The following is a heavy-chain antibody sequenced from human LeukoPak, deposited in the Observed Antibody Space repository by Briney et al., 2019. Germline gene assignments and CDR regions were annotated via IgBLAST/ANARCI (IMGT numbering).Heavy chain of an antibody. D-gene: IGHD1-26*01. CDR2: ISAYNGNT. J-gene: IGHJ4*02. V-gene: IGHV1-18*01. CDR3: ARVVGATVDY. Sequence: GASVKVSCKASGYTFTTYDINWVRQAPGQGLEWMGWISAYNGNTNYAQKLQGRVTMTTDTSTSTAYMELRSLRSDDTAVYYCARVVGATVDYWGQGTLVTVSS. CDR1: GYTFTTYD.